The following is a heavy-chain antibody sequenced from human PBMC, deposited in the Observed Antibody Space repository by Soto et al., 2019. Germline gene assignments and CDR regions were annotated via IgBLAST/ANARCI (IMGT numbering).Heavy chain of an antibody. CDR1: GFTFSSYA. CDR3: ARRGPGNYFDY. CDR2: ISGSGGST. Sequence: EVQLLESGGGLVQPGGSLRLSCAASGFTFSSYAMRWVRQAPGKGLEWVSAISGSGGSTYYADSVKGRFTIFRDNAKHTVYPKMSSLRAEDTAVYYCARRGPGNYFDYWGQGTIVTVSS. D-gene: IGHD6-13*01. J-gene: IGHJ4*02. V-gene: IGHV3-23*01.